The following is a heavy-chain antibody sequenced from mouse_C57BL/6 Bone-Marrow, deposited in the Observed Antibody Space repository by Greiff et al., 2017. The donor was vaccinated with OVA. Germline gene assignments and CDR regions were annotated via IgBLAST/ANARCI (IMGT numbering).Heavy chain of an antibody. J-gene: IGHJ4*01. CDR1: GYSITSGYY. CDR3: ARDGPYAMDY. Sequence: ESGPGLVKPSKSLSLTCSVTGYSITSGYYWNWIRQFPGNKLEWMGYISYDGSNNYNPSLKNRISITRDTSKNQFFLKLNSVTTEDTATYYCARDGPYAMDYWGQGTSVTVSS. V-gene: IGHV3-6*01. CDR2: ISYDGSN.